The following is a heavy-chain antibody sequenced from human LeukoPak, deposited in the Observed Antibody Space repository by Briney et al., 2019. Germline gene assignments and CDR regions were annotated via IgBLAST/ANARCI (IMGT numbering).Heavy chain of an antibody. V-gene: IGHV1-8*01. CDR1: GYTFTSYD. Sequence: ASVKVSCKASGYTFTSYDINWVRQATGQGLEWMGWMNPNSGNTGYAQKFQGRVTMTRSTSISTAYMELSSLRSEDTAVYYCARGSVDFWSGYDFLDIWGQGTMVTVSS. J-gene: IGHJ3*02. CDR3: ARGSVDFWSGYDFLDI. D-gene: IGHD3-3*01. CDR2: MNPNSGNT.